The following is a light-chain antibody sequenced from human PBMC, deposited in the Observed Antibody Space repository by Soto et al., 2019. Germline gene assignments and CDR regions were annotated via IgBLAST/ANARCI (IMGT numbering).Light chain of an antibody. J-gene: IGKJ5*01. CDR1: QSVSSN. Sequence: EIVMTQSPATLSVSPGEGATLSCRASQSVSSNLAWYQQKPGQAPRLLIYAASTRATGIPGRFSGSGSGTEFTLPISSLQSEDFAVYYCQQYNNWPPTITFGQGTRLEIK. CDR2: AAS. CDR3: QQYNNWPPTIT. V-gene: IGKV3-15*01.